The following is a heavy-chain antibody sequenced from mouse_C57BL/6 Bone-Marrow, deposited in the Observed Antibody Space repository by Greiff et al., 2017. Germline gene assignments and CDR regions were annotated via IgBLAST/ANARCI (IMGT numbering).Heavy chain of an antibody. CDR2: IDPENGDT. J-gene: IGHJ2*01. Sequence: VQLQQSGAELVRPGASVKLSCTASGFNIKDDYMHWVKQRPEQGLEWIGWIDPENGDTEYASKFQGKATITADTSSNTAYLQHSSLTSEDTAVYYCTIYFPTFDYWGQGTTLTVSS. CDR1: GFNIKDDY. D-gene: IGHD2-1*01. V-gene: IGHV14-4*01. CDR3: TIYFPTFDY.